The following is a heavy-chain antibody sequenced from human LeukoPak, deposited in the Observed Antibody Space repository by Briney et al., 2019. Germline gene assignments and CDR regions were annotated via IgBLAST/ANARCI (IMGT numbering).Heavy chain of an antibody. CDR1: GFTFSSYW. Sequence: GGSLRLSCATSGFTFSSYWMSWVRQAPRQGLEWVANIKQTGSEKYYVDSVKGRFTISRDDAKNSLYLQMNSLRVEDTAVYYCARTGHSSGWSAYFDYWGQGTLVTVSS. J-gene: IGHJ4*02. V-gene: IGHV3-7*01. CDR2: IKQTGSEK. D-gene: IGHD6-19*01. CDR3: ARTGHSSGWSAYFDY.